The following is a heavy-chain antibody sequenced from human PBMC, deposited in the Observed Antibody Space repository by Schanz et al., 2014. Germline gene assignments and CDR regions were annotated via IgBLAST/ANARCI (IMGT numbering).Heavy chain of an antibody. CDR1: GFTFRDYY. V-gene: IGHV3-11*05. CDR3: AREQIMAAAGLVDY. J-gene: IGHJ4*01. CDR2: ISSGSSYA. Sequence: QVQLVESGGGLVKPGGSLRLSCAASGFTFRDYYMSWIRQAPGKGLEWVSDISSGSSYANYADSVKGRFTISRDNSENTLYLQMNSLSADDTAVYYCAREQIMAAAGLVDYWGHGTLVTVSS. D-gene: IGHD6-13*01.